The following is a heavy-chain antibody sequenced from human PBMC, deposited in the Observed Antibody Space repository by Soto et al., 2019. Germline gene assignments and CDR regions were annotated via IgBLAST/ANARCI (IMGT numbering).Heavy chain of an antibody. D-gene: IGHD3-9*01. CDR1: GFTFSSYA. Sequence: PGGSLRLSCAASGFTFSSYAMSWVRQAPGKGLEWVSAISGSGGSTYYADSVKGRFTISRDNSKNTLYLQMNSLRAEDTAVYYCAKWTDYDILTGRFGWFDPWGQGTLVTVSS. CDR3: AKWTDYDILTGRFGWFDP. V-gene: IGHV3-23*01. CDR2: ISGSGGST. J-gene: IGHJ5*02.